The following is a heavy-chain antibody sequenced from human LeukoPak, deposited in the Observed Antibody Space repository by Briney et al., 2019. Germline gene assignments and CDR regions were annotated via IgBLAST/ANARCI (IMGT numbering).Heavy chain of an antibody. J-gene: IGHJ6*03. CDR2: INPNSGGT. CDR1: GYTFTGYY. Sequence: ASVKVSCKXSGYTFTGYYMHWVRQAPGQGLEWMGRINPNSGGTNYSQKFQGRVTMTRDTSISTAYMELSRLRSDDTAVYYCARDPTPYYYYYYMDVWGKGTTVTVSS. CDR3: ARDPTPYYYYYYMDV. V-gene: IGHV1-2*06.